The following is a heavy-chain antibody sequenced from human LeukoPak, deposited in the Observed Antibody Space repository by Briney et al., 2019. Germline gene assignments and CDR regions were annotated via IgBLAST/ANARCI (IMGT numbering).Heavy chain of an antibody. CDR3: PKDHPGWGSYFDS. CDR2: ISGSGNT. D-gene: IGHD6-19*01. Sequence: GGSLRLSCAASRFTFNNYAMNSVRQAHGKGLEWVSAISGSGNTHYADSVNGRFTISRDNSKNTLYLQMNSLRVGDTAVYYCPKDHPGWGSYFDSWGQGTLVTVSS. J-gene: IGHJ4*02. CDR1: RFTFNNYA. V-gene: IGHV3-23*01.